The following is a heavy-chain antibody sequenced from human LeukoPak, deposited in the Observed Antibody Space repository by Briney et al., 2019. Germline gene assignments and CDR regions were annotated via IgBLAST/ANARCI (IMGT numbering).Heavy chain of an antibody. D-gene: IGHD2-15*01. CDR3: ASQYCRGASCWGY. V-gene: IGHV5-51*01. CDR2: IYPGDSDT. J-gene: IGHJ4*02. Sequence: GESLKISCKGSGYSFTTYWIGWVRQMPGKGLEWMGIIYPGDSDTRYSPSFQGQVTISADKSISTAYLQWTSLRASDTAMYYCASQYCRGASCWGYWGQGTLVTVSS. CDR1: GYSFTTYW.